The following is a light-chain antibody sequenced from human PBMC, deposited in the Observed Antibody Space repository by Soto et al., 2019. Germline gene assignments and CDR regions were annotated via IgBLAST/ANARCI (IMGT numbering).Light chain of an antibody. Sequence: DVPMTQSPSSLSAFVGDRVTITCRASQGIAPYLAWFQQKQGKVPKLLIYATSTLQSGVPSRFSGSESGTDFTLTITSLQPEDVATYYCQKYNTAPLTFGGGTKVEIK. CDR1: QGIAPY. J-gene: IGKJ4*01. CDR2: ATS. CDR3: QKYNTAPLT. V-gene: IGKV1-27*01.